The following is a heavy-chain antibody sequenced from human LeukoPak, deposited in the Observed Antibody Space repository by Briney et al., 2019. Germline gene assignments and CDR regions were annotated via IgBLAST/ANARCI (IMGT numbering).Heavy chain of an antibody. V-gene: IGHV3-21*01. CDR1: GFTFSNFW. Sequence: PGGSLRLSCAASGFTFSNFWMHWVRQAPGKGLEWVSSISSSSSYIYYADSVKGRFTISRDNAKNSLYLQMNSLRAEDTAVYYCARLGYCSSTSCVAFDIWGQGTMVTVSS. CDR3: ARLGYCSSTSCVAFDI. D-gene: IGHD2-2*01. CDR2: ISSSSSYI. J-gene: IGHJ3*02.